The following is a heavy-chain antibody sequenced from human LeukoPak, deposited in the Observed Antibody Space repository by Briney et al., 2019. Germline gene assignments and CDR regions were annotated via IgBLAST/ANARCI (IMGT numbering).Heavy chain of an antibody. CDR1: GFSFSSYS. CDR2: ISSSSSYI. Sequence: PGGSLRLSCAASGFSFSSYSMNWVRQAPGKGLEWVSSISSSSSYIYYADSVKGRFTISRDNAMNSLYLQMNSLRAEDTAVYYCASRSGSHFLMWGQGTLVTVSS. J-gene: IGHJ4*02. CDR3: ASRSGSHFLM. V-gene: IGHV3-21*01. D-gene: IGHD1-26*01.